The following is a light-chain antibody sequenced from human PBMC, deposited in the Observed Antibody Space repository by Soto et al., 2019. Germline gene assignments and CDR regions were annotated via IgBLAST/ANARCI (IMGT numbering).Light chain of an antibody. V-gene: IGKV3-15*01. CDR2: GAS. CDR1: QSLTSS. J-gene: IGKJ2*01. Sequence: EIVMTQSPATLSVSPGERATLSCRASQSLTSSLAWYQQKPGQAPRLLVFGASTRVAGFPARFSGSGSETEFTLTINGLQSEDFAVYFCQQYKSWPPTFGQGTKVDIK. CDR3: QQYKSWPPT.